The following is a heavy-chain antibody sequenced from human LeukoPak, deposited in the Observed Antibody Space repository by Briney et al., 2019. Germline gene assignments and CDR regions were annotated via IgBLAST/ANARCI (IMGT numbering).Heavy chain of an antibody. CDR3: ARDSPQNAWELPINDAFDI. Sequence: ASVKVSCKASGYTFTSYDINWVRQATGQGLEWMGWINPNSGGTNYAQKFQGRVTMTRDTSISTAYMELSRLRSDDTAVYYCARDSPQNAWELPINDAFDIWGQGTMVTVSS. CDR1: GYTFTSYD. CDR2: INPNSGGT. D-gene: IGHD1-26*01. J-gene: IGHJ3*02. V-gene: IGHV1-2*02.